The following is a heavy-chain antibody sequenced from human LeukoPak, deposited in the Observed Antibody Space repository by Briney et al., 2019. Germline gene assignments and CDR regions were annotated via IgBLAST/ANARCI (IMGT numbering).Heavy chain of an antibody. CDR2: ISYDGSNK. V-gene: IGHV3-30*04. CDR1: GFTFSSYA. D-gene: IGHD2-2*01. CDR3: AREPAPIVVVPAASRYYYYYYGMDV. Sequence: GGSLRLSCAASGFTFSSYAMHGVRQAPGKGLEWVAVISYDGSNKYYADSVKGRFTISRDNSKNTLYLQMNSLGAEDTAVYYCAREPAPIVVVPAASRYYYYYYGMDVWGKGTTVTVSS. J-gene: IGHJ6*04.